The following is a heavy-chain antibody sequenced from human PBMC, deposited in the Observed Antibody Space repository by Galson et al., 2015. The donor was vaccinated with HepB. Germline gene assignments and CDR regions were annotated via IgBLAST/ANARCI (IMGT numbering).Heavy chain of an antibody. V-gene: IGHV3-21*01. CDR3: ARDHTVVVPAAIFDY. J-gene: IGHJ4*02. CDR1: GFTFSSYS. CDR2: ISSSSSYI. Sequence: SLRLSCAASGFTFSSYSMNWVRQAPGKGLEWVSSISSSSSYIYYADSVKGRFTISRDNAKNSLYLQMNSLRAEDTAVYYCARDHTVVVPAAIFDYWGQGTLVTVSS. D-gene: IGHD2-2*02.